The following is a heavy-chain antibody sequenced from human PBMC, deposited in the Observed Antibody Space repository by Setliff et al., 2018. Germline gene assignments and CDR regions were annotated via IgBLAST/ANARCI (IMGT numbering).Heavy chain of an antibody. J-gene: IGHJ6*03. Sequence: SVKVSCKVSGYTLTELSMHWVRQAPGQGLEWMGRIIPLFETTNYVEKFQGRVTITADKSTSTAYMELSRLTSEDTAVYYCALEYSNSSPTVYYYMDVWGKGTTVTVSS. D-gene: IGHD6-6*01. CDR2: IIPLFETT. CDR3: ALEYSNSSPTVYYYMDV. CDR1: GYTLTELS. V-gene: IGHV1-69*06.